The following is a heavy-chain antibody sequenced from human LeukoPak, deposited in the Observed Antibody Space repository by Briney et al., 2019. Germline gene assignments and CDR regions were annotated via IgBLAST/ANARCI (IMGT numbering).Heavy chain of an antibody. J-gene: IGHJ5*02. CDR1: GYTFTGYY. CDR3: ARGPYYYDSSGYGGVWFDP. V-gene: IGHV1-2*02. D-gene: IGHD3-22*01. Sequence: ASVKVSCKASGYTFTGYYMHWVRQAPGQGLEWMGWINPNSGGTNYAQKFQGRVTMTRDTSISTAYMELSRLRSDDTAVYYCARGPYYYDSSGYGGVWFDPWGQGTLVTVSS. CDR2: INPNSGGT.